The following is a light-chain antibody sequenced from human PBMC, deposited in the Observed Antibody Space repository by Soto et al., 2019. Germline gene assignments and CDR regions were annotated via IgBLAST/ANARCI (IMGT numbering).Light chain of an antibody. CDR3: QQRGDWPLT. CDR1: QSISDT. V-gene: IGKV3-15*01. Sequence: EIVMTQSPATLSVSPGGRATLSCRASQSISDTLAWYQQKPGQAPRLLIYGASTRAPGFPARFSGSGSGTDFTLTISSLEPEDFAIYYCQQRGDWPLTFGGGTKVEIK. CDR2: GAS. J-gene: IGKJ4*01.